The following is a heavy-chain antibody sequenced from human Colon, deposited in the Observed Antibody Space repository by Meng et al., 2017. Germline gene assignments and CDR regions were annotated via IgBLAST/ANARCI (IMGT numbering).Heavy chain of an antibody. D-gene: IGHD3-22*01. CDR2: IYYSGST. CDR1: CGSISSGDYY. J-gene: IGHJ2*01. CDR3: ARGYYDSSGYGYWYFDL. Sequence: QVQLQESGPGLVKPSQTLSPTCTVSCGSISSGDYYWSWIRQPPGKGLEWIGYIYYSGSTYYNPSLKSRVTISVDTSKNQFSLKLSSVTAADTAVYYCARGYYDSSGYGYWYFDLWGRGTLVTASS. V-gene: IGHV4-30-4*01.